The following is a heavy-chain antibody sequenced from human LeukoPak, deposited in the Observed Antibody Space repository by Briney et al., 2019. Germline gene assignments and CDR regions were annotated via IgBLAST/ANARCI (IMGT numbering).Heavy chain of an antibody. CDR3: ARGGYSYGFRASYYYYYGMDV. Sequence: SQTLSLTCAISGDSVSSNSAAWNWIRQSPSRGLEWLGRTYYRSKWYNDYAVSVKSRITINPDTSKSQFSLQLNSVTPQDTAVYYCARGGYSYGFRASYYYYYGMDVWGQGTTVTVSS. CDR2: TYYRSKWYN. V-gene: IGHV6-1*01. J-gene: IGHJ6*02. D-gene: IGHD5-18*01. CDR1: GDSVSSNSAA.